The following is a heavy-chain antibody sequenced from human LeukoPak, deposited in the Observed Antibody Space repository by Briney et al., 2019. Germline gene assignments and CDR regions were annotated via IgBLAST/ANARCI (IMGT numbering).Heavy chain of an antibody. CDR1: GFTFSSYA. J-gene: IGHJ6*03. V-gene: IGHV3-30*04. CDR3: ARDPWHYSHYMDV. Sequence: GGSLRLSCAASGFTFSSYAMHWVRQAPGKGLEWVAVISYDGSNKYYADSVKGRFTISRDNAKNSLYLQMDSLRAEDTAVYYCARDPWHYSHYMDVWGKATTVTVSS. CDR2: ISYDGSNK. D-gene: IGHD3-10*01.